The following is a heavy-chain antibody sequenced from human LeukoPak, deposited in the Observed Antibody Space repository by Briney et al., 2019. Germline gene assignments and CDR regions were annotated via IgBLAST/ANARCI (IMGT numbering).Heavy chain of an antibody. V-gene: IGHV4-38-2*02. Sequence: SESLSLACTGAGYSISSGYYGCWIRQPPGKWLEWIGSMYHSGSTYYNPSLKSRVTISVDTSKNQFSLKLSSVTAADTAVYYCARGEWAQYYFDYWGQGTLVTVSS. D-gene: IGHD2-8*01. CDR1: GYSISSGYY. J-gene: IGHJ4*02. CDR2: MYHSGST. CDR3: ARGEWAQYYFDY.